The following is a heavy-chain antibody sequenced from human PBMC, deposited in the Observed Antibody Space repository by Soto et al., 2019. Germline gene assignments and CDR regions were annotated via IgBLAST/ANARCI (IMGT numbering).Heavy chain of an antibody. CDR3: ARDRIKTVTTYYYYYYGMDV. V-gene: IGHV1-69*13. J-gene: IGHJ6*02. CDR2: IIPIFGTA. Sequence: SVKVSCKASGGTFSSYAISWVRPAPGQGLEWMGGIIPIFGTANYAQKFQGRVTITADESTSTAYMELSSLRSEDTAVYYCARDRIKTVTTYYYYYYGMDVWGQGTTVTVSS. D-gene: IGHD4-4*01. CDR1: GGTFSSYA.